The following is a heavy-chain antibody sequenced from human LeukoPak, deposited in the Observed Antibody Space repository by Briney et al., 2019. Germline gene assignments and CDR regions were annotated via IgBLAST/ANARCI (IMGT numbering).Heavy chain of an antibody. D-gene: IGHD2-21*01. CDR3: ARDRHRPIFLKTEYYYYGMDV. V-gene: IGHV4-4*07. Sequence: PSETLSLTCTVSGGSISSYYWSWIRQPAGKGLEWIGRIYTSGSTNYNPSLKSRVTMSVDTSKNQFSLKLSSVTAADTAVYYCARDRHRPIFLKTEYYYYGMDVWGQGTTVTVSS. J-gene: IGHJ6*02. CDR2: IYTSGST. CDR1: GGSISSYY.